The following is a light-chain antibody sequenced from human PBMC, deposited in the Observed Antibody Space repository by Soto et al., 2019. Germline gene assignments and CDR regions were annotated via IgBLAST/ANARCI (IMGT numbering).Light chain of an antibody. J-gene: IGLJ1*01. CDR1: SSDVGAYDF. V-gene: IGLV2-14*03. Sequence: QSALTQPASVSASPGQSITISCTGTSSDVGAYDFVSWYQQHPGEVPKLMIFDVSSRPSGVSDRFSGSKSGNTASLTISGLQAEDEGDYYCSSYTSSSTNVFGSGTKLTVL. CDR2: DVS. CDR3: SSYTSSSTNV.